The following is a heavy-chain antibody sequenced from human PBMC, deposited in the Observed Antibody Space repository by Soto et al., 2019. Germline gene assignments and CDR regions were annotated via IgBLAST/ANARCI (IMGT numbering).Heavy chain of an antibody. CDR2: IYSDGNT. V-gene: IGHV4-59*01. D-gene: IGHD2-15*01. J-gene: IGHJ4*02. Sequence: QVQLQESGPGQVKPSETLSLTCTVSGGSISNIYWSWIRQPPGKGLEWIGYIYSDGNTNYTPSLRSRVTMSVDTSKNQFSLRLTSVTAADTAVYHCARGGWSLDYWGQGTLVTVSA. CDR3: ARGGWSLDY. CDR1: GGSISNIY.